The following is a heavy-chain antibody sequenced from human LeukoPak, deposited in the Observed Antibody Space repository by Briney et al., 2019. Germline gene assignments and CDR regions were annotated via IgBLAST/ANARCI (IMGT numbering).Heavy chain of an antibody. V-gene: IGHV4-31*03. CDR3: ARGLYYYGSGSYYNVGPTDY. CDR1: GGSISSGGYY. Sequence: SETLSLTCTVSGGSISSGGYYWSWIRQHPGKGLEWGGHIYHSGTTYYNPSLKSRVPISVDTSKNQFSLKLSSVPAAHTAVYYCARGLYYYGSGSYYNVGPTDYWGQGTLVTVSS. CDR2: IYHSGTT. J-gene: IGHJ4*02. D-gene: IGHD3-10*01.